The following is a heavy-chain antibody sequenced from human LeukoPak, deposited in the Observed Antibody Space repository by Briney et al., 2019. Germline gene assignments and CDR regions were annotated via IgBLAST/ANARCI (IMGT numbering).Heavy chain of an antibody. V-gene: IGHV4-59*08. CDR3: AHGVVVVPAAIVPFDY. D-gene: IGHD2-2*01. J-gene: IGHJ4*02. CDR2: IYYSGST. Sequence: PSETLSLTCTVSGGSISSYYWSWIRQPPGKGLEWIGYIYYSGSTNYNPSLKSRVTISVDTSKNQFSLKLSSVTAADTAVYYCAHGVVVVPAAIVPFDYWGQGTLVTVSS. CDR1: GGSISSYY.